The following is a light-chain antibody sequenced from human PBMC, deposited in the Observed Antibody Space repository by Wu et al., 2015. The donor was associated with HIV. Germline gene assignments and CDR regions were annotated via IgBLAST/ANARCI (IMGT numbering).Light chain of an antibody. V-gene: IGKV3-20*01. CDR2: GAS. CDR1: QSVSSSY. Sequence: EIVLTQSPGTLSLSPGERATLSCRASQSVSSSYLAWYQQKPGQAPRLLIYGASSRATGIPDRFSGSGSGTDFTLTISTLKSEDFAVYYCQHYGSSQWTFGQG. J-gene: IGKJ1*01. CDR3: QHYGSSQWT.